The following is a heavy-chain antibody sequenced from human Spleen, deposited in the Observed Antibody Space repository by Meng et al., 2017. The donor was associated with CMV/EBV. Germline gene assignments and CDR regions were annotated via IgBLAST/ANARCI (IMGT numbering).Heavy chain of an antibody. CDR1: GFTFDDYG. Sequence: GGSLRLSCAASGFTFDDYGMSWVRQTPGRGLEWVSGITWNGGGTGYEGSVKGRFTISRDNAKNSLYLQMNSLRAEDTAFYHCARTITVIRGVLGWFDPWGQGTLVTVSS. V-gene: IGHV3-20*01. D-gene: IGHD3-10*01. CDR2: ITWNGGGT. CDR3: ARTITVIRGVLGWFDP. J-gene: IGHJ5*02.